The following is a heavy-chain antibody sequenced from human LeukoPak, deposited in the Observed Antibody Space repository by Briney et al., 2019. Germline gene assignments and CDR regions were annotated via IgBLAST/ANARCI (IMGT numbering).Heavy chain of an antibody. V-gene: IGHV3-49*03. Sequence: GSLRLSCTTSGFTFGDYGMSWFRQAPGKGLEWVSFIRSKTYSGATDYAASVRGRFVISRDDSESIAYLQMNSLKTEDTGVYYCTRNPHPYCSGVHCPSDSWGQGALVTVSS. D-gene: IGHD2-15*01. J-gene: IGHJ4*02. CDR3: TRNPHPYCSGVHCPSDS. CDR1: GFTFGDYG. CDR2: IRSKTYSGAT.